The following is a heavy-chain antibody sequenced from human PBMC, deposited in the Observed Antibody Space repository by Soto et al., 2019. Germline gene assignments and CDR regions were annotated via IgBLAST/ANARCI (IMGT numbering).Heavy chain of an antibody. J-gene: IGHJ4*02. D-gene: IGHD3-22*01. CDR3: ARARRITMIVVAEYYFDY. V-gene: IGHV4-30-2*01. CDR2: IYHSGST. Sequence: QLQLQESGSGLVKPSQTLSLTCAVSGGSISSGGYSWSWIRQPPGKGLEWIGYIYHSGSTYYNPSIKSRVTISVDRSKNQFSLKLSSVTAADTAVYYCARARRITMIVVAEYYFDYWGQGTLVTVSS. CDR1: GGSISSGGYS.